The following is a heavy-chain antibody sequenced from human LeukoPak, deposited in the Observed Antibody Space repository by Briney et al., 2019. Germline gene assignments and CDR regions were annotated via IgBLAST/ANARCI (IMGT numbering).Heavy chain of an antibody. Sequence: GGSLRLSCAASGFTFNQYAMSWVRQAPGKGLEWVSVISGSGGNTYYAESVKGRFATSRDNSKNTLYLQMNSLRAEDTAVYYCAREGRPYDILTGYPDYWGQGTLVTVSS. V-gene: IGHV3-23*01. CDR1: GFTFNQYA. D-gene: IGHD3-9*01. CDR2: ISGSGGNT. J-gene: IGHJ4*02. CDR3: AREGRPYDILTGYPDY.